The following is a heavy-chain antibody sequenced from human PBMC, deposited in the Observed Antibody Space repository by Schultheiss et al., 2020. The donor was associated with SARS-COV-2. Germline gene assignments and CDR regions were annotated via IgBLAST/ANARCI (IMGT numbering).Heavy chain of an antibody. J-gene: IGHJ6*02. Sequence: GGSLRLSCAASGFTFGSYDMHWVRQATGKGLEWVSAIGTAGDTYYPGSVKGRFTISRENAKNSLYLQMNSLRAGDTAVYYCARAGSGYYYEGEYYYYGMDVWGQGTTVTVSS. V-gene: IGHV3-13*01. D-gene: IGHD3-22*01. CDR1: GFTFGSYD. CDR2: IGTAGDT. CDR3: ARAGSGYYYEGEYYYYGMDV.